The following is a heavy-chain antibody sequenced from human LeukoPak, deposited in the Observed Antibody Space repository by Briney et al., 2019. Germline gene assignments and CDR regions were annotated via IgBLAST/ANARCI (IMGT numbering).Heavy chain of an antibody. V-gene: IGHV3-21*01. CDR3: ARDAGDLNDAFDI. D-gene: IGHD3-16*01. J-gene: IGHJ3*02. CDR2: ISGSSRYI. CDR1: GFTFSSYS. Sequence: GSLRLSCAASGFTFSSYSMNWVRQAPGKGLEGVSFISGSSRYIYYADSVRGRFTISRDNAKNSLYLQMNSLRPEDTAVYFCARDAGDLNDAFDIWGQRTMVSVSS.